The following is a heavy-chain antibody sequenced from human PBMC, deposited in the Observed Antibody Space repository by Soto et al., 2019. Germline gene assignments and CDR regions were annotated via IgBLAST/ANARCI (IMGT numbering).Heavy chain of an antibody. CDR2: ISSSSSYI. J-gene: IGHJ5*02. CDR3: ARDLRAGLKYNWFDP. D-gene: IGHD4-4*01. Sequence: PGGSLRLSCAASGFTFSSYSMNWVRQAPGKGLEWVSSISSSSSYIYYADSVKGRFTISRDNAKNPLYLQMNSLRAEDTAVYYCARDLRAGLKYNWFDPWGQGTLVTVSS. CDR1: GFTFSSYS. V-gene: IGHV3-21*01.